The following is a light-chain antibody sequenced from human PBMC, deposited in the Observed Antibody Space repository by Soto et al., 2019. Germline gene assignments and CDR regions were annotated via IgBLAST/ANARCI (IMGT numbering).Light chain of an antibody. CDR3: LLFYGGARV. J-gene: IGLJ3*02. CDR2: DSS. V-gene: IGLV7-46*01. Sequence: QAVVTQEPSLTVSPGGTVTLTCGSSTGAVTSGHYPYWFQQKPGQAPRTLIYDSSNKHSWTPTRFSGSLLGGKAALTLSGAQPEDEADYYCLLFYGGARVFGGGTKLTVL. CDR1: TGAVTSGHY.